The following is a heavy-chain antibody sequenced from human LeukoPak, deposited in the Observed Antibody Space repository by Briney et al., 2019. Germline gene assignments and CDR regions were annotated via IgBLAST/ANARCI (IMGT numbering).Heavy chain of an antibody. V-gene: IGHV4-34*01. CDR3: ARAVTSSSSWYKWVNWFDP. J-gene: IGHJ5*02. Sequence: PSETLSLTRAVYGGSLSGYYWSWIRQPPGKGLEWIGEINHSGSTNYNPSLKSRVTISVDTSKNQFSLKLSSVTAADTAVYYCARAVTSSSSWYKWVNWFDPWGQGTLVTVSS. CDR2: INHSGST. CDR1: GGSLSGYY. D-gene: IGHD6-13*01.